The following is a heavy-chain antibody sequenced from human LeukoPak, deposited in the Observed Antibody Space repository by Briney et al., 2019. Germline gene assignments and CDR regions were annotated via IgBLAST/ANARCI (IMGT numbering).Heavy chain of an antibody. V-gene: IGHV4-59*01. CDR2: IYYSGST. CDR1: GGSISSYY. CDR3: ARGGIAVAGLSYYFDY. D-gene: IGHD6-19*01. Sequence: SETLSLTCTVSGGSISSYYWSWIRQPPGKGLEWIGYIYYSGSTNYNPSLKSRVAISVDTSKNQFSLKLSSVTAADTAVYYCARGGIAVAGLSYYFDYWGQGTLVTVSS. J-gene: IGHJ4*02.